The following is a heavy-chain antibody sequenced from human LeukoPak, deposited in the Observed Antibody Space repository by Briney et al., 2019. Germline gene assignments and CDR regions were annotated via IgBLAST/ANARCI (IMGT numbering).Heavy chain of an antibody. CDR2: IHYSGST. CDR3: ARVGLRYFDWSRWGYYFDY. Sequence: SETLSLTCTVSGGSISSSRYYWGWIRQPPGKGLEWIGSIHYSGSTYYNPSLKSRVTVSVDTSENQFSLKLSSVTAADTAVYYCARVGLRYFDWSRWGYYFDYWGQGTLVTVSS. J-gene: IGHJ4*02. CDR1: GGSISSSRYY. D-gene: IGHD3-9*01. V-gene: IGHV4-39*07.